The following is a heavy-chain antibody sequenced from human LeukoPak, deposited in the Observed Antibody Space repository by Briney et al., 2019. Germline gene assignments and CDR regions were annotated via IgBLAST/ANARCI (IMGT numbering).Heavy chain of an antibody. CDR2: ISWDSGSI. CDR1: GFTFDDYA. J-gene: IGHJ3*02. D-gene: IGHD3-10*01. Sequence: GGSLRLSCAASGFTFDDYAMHWVRQAPGKGLEWASGISWDSGSIGYADSVKGRFTISRDNAKNSLYLQMNSLRAEDTALYYCAKDRRPVTMVQGVIITAAFDIWGQGTMVTVSS. V-gene: IGHV3-9*01. CDR3: AKDRRPVTMVQGVIITAAFDI.